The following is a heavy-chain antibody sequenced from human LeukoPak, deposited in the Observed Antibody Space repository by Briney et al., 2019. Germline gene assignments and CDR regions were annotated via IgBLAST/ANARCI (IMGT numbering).Heavy chain of an antibody. V-gene: IGHV3-30*04. CDR3: ARDSDIGAADYYFDY. D-gene: IGHD6-13*01. J-gene: IGHJ4*02. Sequence: GSLRLSCAASGFTFSSYAMHWVRRAPGKGLEWVTVISSDGRNKYYADSVKGRFTISRDNSKNTLYLQMNSLRAEDTAVYYCARDSDIGAADYYFDYWGQGTLVTVSS. CDR2: ISSDGRNK. CDR1: GFTFSSYA.